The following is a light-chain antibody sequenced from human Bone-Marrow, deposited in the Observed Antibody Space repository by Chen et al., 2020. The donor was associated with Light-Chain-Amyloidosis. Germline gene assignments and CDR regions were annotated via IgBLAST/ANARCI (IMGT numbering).Light chain of an antibody. CDR1: SCDVGGYNY. CDR3: ASYTSAATWV. CDR2: YDS. J-gene: IGLJ3*02. Sequence: FSLPHPASVHGSPGLSTTFPLTGTSCDVGGYNYVSWYQQHPGNAPKLIIYYDSDRPSGVSARVSGSQSGNTASVTISGRKAEDEADYYSASYTSAATWVFGGGTKLTVL. V-gene: IGLV2-14*03.